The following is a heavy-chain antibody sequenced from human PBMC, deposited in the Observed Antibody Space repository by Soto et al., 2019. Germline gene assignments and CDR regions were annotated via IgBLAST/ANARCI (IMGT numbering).Heavy chain of an antibody. CDR2: INHSGST. D-gene: IGHD6-13*01. CDR3: ASGESIAAAGPFDY. J-gene: IGHJ4*02. Sequence: SETLSLTCAVYGGSFSGYYWSWIRQPPGKGLEWIGEINHSGSTNYNPSLKSRVTISVDTSKNQFSLKLSSVTAADTAVYYCASGESIAAAGPFDYWGQGTLVTVSS. CDR1: GGSFSGYY. V-gene: IGHV4-34*01.